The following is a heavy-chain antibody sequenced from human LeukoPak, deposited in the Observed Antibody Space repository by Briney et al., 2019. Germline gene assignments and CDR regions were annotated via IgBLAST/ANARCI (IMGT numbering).Heavy chain of an antibody. V-gene: IGHV3-33*01. D-gene: IGHD2-15*01. CDR2: VWYDGSNK. CDR1: GFTFSSFG. Sequence: GGSLRLSCAASGFTFSSFGIHWVRQAPGKGLEWVAIVWYDGSNKYYVDSVKGRFTISRDNSKNTLYLQMNSLRAEDTAVYYCARDVVAATQTFSYGMDVWGQGTTVTVSS. J-gene: IGHJ6*02. CDR3: ARDVVAATQTFSYGMDV.